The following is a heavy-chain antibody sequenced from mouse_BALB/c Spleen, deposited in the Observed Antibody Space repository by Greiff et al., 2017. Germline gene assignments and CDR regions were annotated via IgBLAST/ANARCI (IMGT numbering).Heavy chain of an antibody. D-gene: IGHD2-3*01. CDR1: GFNIKDTY. V-gene: IGHV14-3*02. CDR3: ARRWLLL. Sequence: EVKLVESGAELVKPGASVKLSCTASGFNIKDTYMHWVKQRPEQGLEWIGRIDPANGNTKYDPKFQGKATITADTSSNTAYLQLSSLTSEDTAVYYCARRWLLLWGQGTTLTVSS. J-gene: IGHJ2*01. CDR2: IDPANGNT.